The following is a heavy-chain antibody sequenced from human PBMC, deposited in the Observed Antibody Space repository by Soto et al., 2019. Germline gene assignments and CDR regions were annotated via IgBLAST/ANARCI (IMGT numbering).Heavy chain of an antibody. D-gene: IGHD3-9*01. V-gene: IGHV4-31*03. CDR1: GGSISSGGYY. CDR3: ARADYDILTGPPSWFDP. J-gene: IGHJ5*02. Sequence: QVQLQESGPGLVKPSQTLSLTCTVSGGSISSGGYYWSWIRQHPGKGLEWIGYIYYSGSTYYNPSLKSRVTISVDTSKHQFSLKLSSVTAADTAVYYCARADYDILTGPPSWFDPWGQGTLVTVSS. CDR2: IYYSGST.